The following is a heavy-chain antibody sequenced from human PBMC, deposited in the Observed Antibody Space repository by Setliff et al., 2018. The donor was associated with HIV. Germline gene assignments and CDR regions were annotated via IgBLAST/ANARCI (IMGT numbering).Heavy chain of an antibody. Sequence: PSETLSLTCTVSGDSISRRIYYWGWIRQPPGKGLEWIGNFYYSGSSHYSPSLKSRVTISVDTSKNQFSLRLTSVTAADTAVYFCARVETTVTSRLDYWGQGTLVTVSS. D-gene: IGHD4-17*01. V-gene: IGHV4-39*07. CDR1: GDSISRRIYY. CDR2: FYYSGSS. J-gene: IGHJ4*02. CDR3: ARVETTVTSRLDY.